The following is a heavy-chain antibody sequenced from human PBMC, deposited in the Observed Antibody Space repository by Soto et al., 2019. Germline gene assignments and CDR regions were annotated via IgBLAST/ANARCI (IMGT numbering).Heavy chain of an antibody. CDR2: ISGRGGST. J-gene: IGHJ6*02. Sequence: PGGSLRLSCAASGFTFSSYAMSWVRQAPGEGLEWVSAISGRGGSTYYADSVKGRFTIPRDNSKNTLYLQMNSLRAADTVVYYCAKDLRGLWFRQFDAPYYYYGMDVWGQGTSVTVSS. V-gene: IGHV3-23*01. D-gene: IGHD3-10*01. CDR3: AKDLRGLWFRQFDAPYYYYGMDV. CDR1: GFTFSSYA.